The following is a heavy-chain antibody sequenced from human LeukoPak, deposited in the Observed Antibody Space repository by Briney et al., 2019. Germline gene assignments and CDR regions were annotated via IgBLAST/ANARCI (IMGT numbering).Heavy chain of an antibody. CDR3: AKGNAAAGLIFDY. J-gene: IGHJ4*02. CDR1: GFTFSSYV. Sequence: GGSLRLSCAASGFTFSSYVMSWVRQAPGKGLEWVSTISGRTDGTYYAASVKGRFTISRDNSRNTLYLQMNSMRVEDTAVYYCAKGNAAAGLIFDYWGQGTLVTVSS. D-gene: IGHD6-13*01. CDR2: ISGRTDGT. V-gene: IGHV3-23*01.